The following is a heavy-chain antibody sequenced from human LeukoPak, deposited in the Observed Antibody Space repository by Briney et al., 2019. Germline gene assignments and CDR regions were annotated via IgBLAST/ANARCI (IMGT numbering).Heavy chain of an antibody. J-gene: IGHJ4*02. V-gene: IGHV4-61*01. D-gene: IGHD6-19*01. CDR1: GGSLSSGSDY. CDR2: IYYSGST. Sequence: SETLSLTCTVSGGSLSSGSDYWRWIRQPPGKGLEWIGYIYYSGSTNYNPSLKSRVTISVHTSKNQFSLKLSSVTAADTAVYYCASHSDGSGWYGEGLDYWGQGTLVTVSS. CDR3: ASHSDGSGWYGEGLDY.